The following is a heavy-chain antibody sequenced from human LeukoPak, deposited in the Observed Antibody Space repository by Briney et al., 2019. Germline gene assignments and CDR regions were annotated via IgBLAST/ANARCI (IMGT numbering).Heavy chain of an antibody. J-gene: IGHJ4*02. D-gene: IGHD1-26*01. CDR2: INHSGST. Sequence: TSETLSLTCTVSGGSISSYYWSWIRQPPGKGLEWIGEINHSGSTNYNPSLKSRVIISVDTSKNQFSLKLSSVTAADTAVYYCARALGATFDPFDYWGQGTLVTVSS. CDR1: GGSISSYY. CDR3: ARALGATFDPFDY. V-gene: IGHV4-34*01.